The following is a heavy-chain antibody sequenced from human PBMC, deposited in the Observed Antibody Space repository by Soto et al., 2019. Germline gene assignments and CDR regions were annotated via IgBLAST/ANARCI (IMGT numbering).Heavy chain of an antibody. J-gene: IGHJ6*02. V-gene: IGHV4-59*12. CDR2: IYYSGST. CDR1: GGSISSYY. D-gene: IGHD2-21*02. CDR3: ARDLWGYCGTDCYPLDV. Sequence: PSETLSLTCTVSGGSISSYYWSWIRQPPGKGLEWIGYIYYSGSTNYNPSLKSRVTISVDTSKNQFSLKLSSVTAADPAVYYCARDLWGYCGTDCYPLDVWGQGTTVTVSS.